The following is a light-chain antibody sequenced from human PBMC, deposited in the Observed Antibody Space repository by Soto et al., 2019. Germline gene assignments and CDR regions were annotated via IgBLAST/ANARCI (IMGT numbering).Light chain of an antibody. CDR2: SNN. CDR1: SSNIGSNT. CDR3: AAWEDRLNWLG. Sequence: QSVLTQPPSASGTPGQRVTISCSGSSSNIGSNTVNWYQQLPGTAPKLLIYSNNQRPSGVPDRFSGSKSGTSASLAISGLQSEDWAGFYCAAWEDRLNWLGFGGGTKVTVL. J-gene: IGLJ2*01. V-gene: IGLV1-44*01.